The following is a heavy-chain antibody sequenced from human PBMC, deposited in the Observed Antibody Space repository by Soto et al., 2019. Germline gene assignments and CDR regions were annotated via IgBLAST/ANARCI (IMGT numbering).Heavy chain of an antibody. CDR2: IDPSDSYT. J-gene: IGHJ4*02. CDR1: GYSFTSYW. V-gene: IGHV5-10-1*01. Sequence: PGESLKISCKGSGYSFTSYWISWVRQMPGKGLEWMGRIDPSDSYTNYSPSFQGHVTIPADKSISTAYLQWSSLKASDTAMYYCARHGGIAAAVWGPYFDYWGQGTLVTVSS. D-gene: IGHD6-13*01. CDR3: ARHGGIAAAVWGPYFDY.